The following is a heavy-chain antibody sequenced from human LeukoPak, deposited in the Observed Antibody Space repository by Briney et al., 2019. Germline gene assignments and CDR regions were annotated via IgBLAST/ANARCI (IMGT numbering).Heavy chain of an antibody. D-gene: IGHD3-10*01. Sequence: SVKVSCKASGYTFTGYYVHWVRQPPGQGLEWMGWINPNSGGTNYAQKFQGRVTMTRDTSISTAYMELSSLRSDDTAVYYCARVEFSPRYAMDVWGQGTTVTVSS. J-gene: IGHJ6*02. CDR2: INPNSGGT. CDR1: GYTFTGYY. V-gene: IGHV1-2*02. CDR3: ARVEFSPRYAMDV.